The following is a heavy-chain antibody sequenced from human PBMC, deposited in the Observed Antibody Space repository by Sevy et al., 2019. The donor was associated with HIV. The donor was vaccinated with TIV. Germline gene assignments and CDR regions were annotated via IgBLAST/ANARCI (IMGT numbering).Heavy chain of an antibody. Sequence: GGSLRLSCAASGFTFSNAWMSWVRQAPGNGLEWVGRIKSKTDGGTTDYAAAVKGRFTISRDDSKNTLYLQMNSLKTEDTAVYYCTTYVVVVAAPPTWFDPWGQGTLVTVSS. J-gene: IGHJ5*02. CDR2: IKSKTDGGTT. V-gene: IGHV3-15*01. CDR3: TTYVVVVAAPPTWFDP. CDR1: GFTFSNAW. D-gene: IGHD2-15*01.